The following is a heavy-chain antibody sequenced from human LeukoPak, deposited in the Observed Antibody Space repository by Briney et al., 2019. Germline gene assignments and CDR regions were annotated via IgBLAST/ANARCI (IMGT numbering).Heavy chain of an antibody. CDR3: AKAAVQWLVEAFDY. V-gene: IGHV3-23*01. CDR2: ISGSGGST. J-gene: IGHJ4*02. Sequence: PGGSLRLSCAASRFTFSSYAMCWVRQAPGQELEWVSAISGSGGSTYYADSVKGRFTISRDNSKNTLYLQMNSLRAEDTAVYYCAKAAVQWLVEAFDYWGQGTLVTVSS. CDR1: RFTFSSYA. D-gene: IGHD6-19*01.